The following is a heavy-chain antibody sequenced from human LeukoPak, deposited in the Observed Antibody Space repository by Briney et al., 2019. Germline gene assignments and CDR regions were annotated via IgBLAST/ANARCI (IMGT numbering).Heavy chain of an antibody. Sequence: SQTLSLTCTVSGDSLSSGSYYWTWIRQTAGKGLEWIGRTYSSGSTNCNPSLKSRVAISVDTSKNQFSLRLSSVTAADTAMYYCARGTLYSGWSYYFDYWGQGSQVTVSS. V-gene: IGHV4-61*02. CDR2: TYSSGST. D-gene: IGHD6-19*01. J-gene: IGHJ4*02. CDR1: GDSLSSGSYY. CDR3: ARGTLYSGWSYYFDY.